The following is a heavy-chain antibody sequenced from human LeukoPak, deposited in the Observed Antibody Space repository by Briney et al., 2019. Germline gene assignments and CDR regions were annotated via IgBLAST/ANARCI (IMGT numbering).Heavy chain of an antibody. J-gene: IGHJ4*02. CDR2: ISYDGSNK. Sequence: GGSLRLSCAASGFTFSSYGMHWVRQAPGKGLEWVAVISYDGSNKYYADSLKGRFTISRDNSKNTLYLQMNSLSTEDTAVYYCARPLVFWGQGTLVTVSS. V-gene: IGHV3-30*03. CDR3: ARPLVF. CDR1: GFTFSSYG. D-gene: IGHD6-6*01.